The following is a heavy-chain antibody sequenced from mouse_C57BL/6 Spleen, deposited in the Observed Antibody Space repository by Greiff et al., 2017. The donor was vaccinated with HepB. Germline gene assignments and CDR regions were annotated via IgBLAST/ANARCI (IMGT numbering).Heavy chain of an antibody. D-gene: IGHD1-1*01. CDR3: ARFLFITTLLAPY. J-gene: IGHJ2*01. CDR2: INPSSGYT. CDR1: GYTFTSYW. Sequence: VQLQQSGAELAKPGASVKLSCKASGYTFTSYWMHWVKQRPGQGLEWIGYINPSSGYTKYKHKFKDKATLTADKSSSTAYMPLSSLTYEDSAVYDCARFLFITTLLAPYWGQGTTLTVSS. V-gene: IGHV1-7*01.